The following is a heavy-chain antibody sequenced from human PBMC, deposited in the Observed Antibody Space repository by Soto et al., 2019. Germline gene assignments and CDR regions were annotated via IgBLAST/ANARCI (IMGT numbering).Heavy chain of an antibody. V-gene: IGHV1-46*01. CDR3: ARDRVEAVAGTSGSRNWFDP. D-gene: IGHD6-19*01. J-gene: IGHJ5*02. Sequence: ASVKVSCKASGYTFTSYYMHWVRQAPGQGLEWMGIINPSGGSTSYAQKFQGRVTMTRDTSTSTVYMELSSLRSEDTAVYYCARDRVEAVAGTSGSRNWFDPWGQGTLVTVSS. CDR2: INPSGGST. CDR1: GYTFTSYY.